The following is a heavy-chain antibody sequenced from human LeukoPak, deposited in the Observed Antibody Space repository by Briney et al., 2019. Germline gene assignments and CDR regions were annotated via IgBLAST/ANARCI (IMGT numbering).Heavy chain of an antibody. CDR2: IKSKSDGGTT. D-gene: IGHD3-10*01. CDR1: GSTFTNAW. Sequence: GGSLTLSCAVSGSTFTNAWKNWVRQPPGKGLELVGRIKSKSDGGTTDYPAPVKRRFTITRDDQKITLYLQMNSLKTEDTAVYYCANGLWHDDAFDVWGEGTMVTVSS. V-gene: IGHV3-15*01. J-gene: IGHJ3*01. CDR3: ANGLWHDDAFDV.